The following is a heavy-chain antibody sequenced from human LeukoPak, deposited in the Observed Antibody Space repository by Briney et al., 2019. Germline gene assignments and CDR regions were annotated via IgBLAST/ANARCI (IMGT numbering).Heavy chain of an antibody. CDR2: ISWNSGSI. J-gene: IGHJ4*02. CDR1: GFTFDDYA. Sequence: PGGSLRLSCAASGFTFDDYAMHWVRQAPGKGLEWVSGISWNSGSIGYADSVKGRFTISRDNAKNSLYLQMNSLRAEDMALYYCAKGTQSTITYYFGYWGQGTLVTVSS. V-gene: IGHV3-9*03. CDR3: AKGTQSTITYYFGY. D-gene: IGHD1-26*01.